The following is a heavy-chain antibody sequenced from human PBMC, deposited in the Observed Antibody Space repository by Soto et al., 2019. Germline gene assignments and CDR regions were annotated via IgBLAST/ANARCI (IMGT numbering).Heavy chain of an antibody. CDR3: ARHFHGSWDIFDF. V-gene: IGHV4-39*01. CDR1: GDSVSSSSYY. Sequence: SETLSLTCTVSGDSVSSSSYYWGWIRQPPGKGLEWIGSIYDSGTTYYNPSLKSRVTISVDTSKNQFSLKLSSVTAADSAVYFCARHFHGSWDIFDFWGQGTLVPVSS. J-gene: IGHJ4*02. D-gene: IGHD6-13*01. CDR2: IYDSGTT.